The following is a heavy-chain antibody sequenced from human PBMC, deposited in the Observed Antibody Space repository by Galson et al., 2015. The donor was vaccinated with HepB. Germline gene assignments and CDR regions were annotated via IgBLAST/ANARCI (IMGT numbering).Heavy chain of an antibody. Sequence: SVKVSCKASGYTFTSYAMHWVRQAPGQRLEWMGWINAGNGNTKYSQKFQGRVTITRDTSASTAYMELSSLRSEDTAVYYCARSGPYSSSWYLDYYYYMDVWGKGTTVTVSS. D-gene: IGHD6-13*01. CDR1: GYTFTSYA. V-gene: IGHV1-3*01. J-gene: IGHJ6*03. CDR3: ARSGPYSSSWYLDYYYYMDV. CDR2: INAGNGNT.